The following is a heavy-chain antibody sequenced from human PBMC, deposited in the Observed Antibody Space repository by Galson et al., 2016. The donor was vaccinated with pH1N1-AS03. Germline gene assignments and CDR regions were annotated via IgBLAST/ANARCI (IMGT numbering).Heavy chain of an antibody. CDR2: INPNNGVT. CDR3: ARDPRGPCSSATCATTYYFGMDV. CDR1: GYIFTSYT. D-gene: IGHD1-26*01. V-gene: IGHV1-2*04. Sequence: SVKVSCKASGYIFTSYTIHWLRQAPGQGLEWMGWINPNNGVTNYAQKFRAWVTMTGDTSISTAYLELYGLKSDDTAGYYCARDPRGPCSSATCATTYYFGMDVWGQGTTAIVSS. J-gene: IGHJ6*02.